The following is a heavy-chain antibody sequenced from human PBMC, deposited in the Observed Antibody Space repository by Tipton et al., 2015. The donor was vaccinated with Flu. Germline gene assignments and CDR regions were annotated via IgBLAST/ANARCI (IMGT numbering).Heavy chain of an antibody. CDR1: GFTFHDYA. Sequence: SLRLSCAASGFTFHDYAMHWVRQAPGKGLEWVSGINWNSGSIGYADSVKGRFTISRDNGKNSLYLQMNSLRTEDTALYYCAKEQIRESHYYHYGMDVWGQGTTVTVSS. J-gene: IGHJ6*02. D-gene: IGHD3-10*01. V-gene: IGHV3-9*01. CDR2: INWNSGSI. CDR3: AKEQIRESHYYHYGMDV.